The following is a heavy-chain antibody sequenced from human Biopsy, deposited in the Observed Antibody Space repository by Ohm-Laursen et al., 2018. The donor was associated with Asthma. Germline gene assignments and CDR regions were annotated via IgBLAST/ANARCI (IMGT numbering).Heavy chain of an antibody. J-gene: IGHJ6*02. CDR3: ARVVGGYCSSTSCYGGYYYGMDV. D-gene: IGHD2-2*01. Sequence: SETLSLTCTVSGGSLSSGPYYWSWVRQHPGKGLEWIGYINYSGSTFYSPSLESRVSVSVDTSKNQFSLKLSSVTAADTAVYYCARVVGGYCSSTSCYGGYYYGMDVWGQGTTVTVSS. V-gene: IGHV4-31*03. CDR2: INYSGST. CDR1: GGSLSSGPYY.